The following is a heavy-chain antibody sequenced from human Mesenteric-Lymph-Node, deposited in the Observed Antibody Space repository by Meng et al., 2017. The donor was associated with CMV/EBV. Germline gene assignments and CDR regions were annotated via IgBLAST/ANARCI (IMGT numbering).Heavy chain of an antibody. Sequence: QVQLVQSGAEVKKPGASVKVSCKASGYSFTGYSIHWVRQAPGQGLELMGRIGPNTGDTIYEENFQGRVTMTRDTSINTAYMELSSLTSDDTAVYYCGRGQQTFDPWGQGTLVTVSS. CDR2: IGPNTGDT. D-gene: IGHD1-1*01. CDR3: GRGQQTFDP. V-gene: IGHV1-2*06. J-gene: IGHJ5*02. CDR1: GYSFTGYS.